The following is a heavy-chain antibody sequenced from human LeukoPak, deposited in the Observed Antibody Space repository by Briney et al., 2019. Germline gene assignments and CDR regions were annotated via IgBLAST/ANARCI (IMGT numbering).Heavy chain of an antibody. CDR3: ARDTKYAFDN. Sequence: GGSLRLSCAASGFTFSSYSMNWVRQAPGKGLEWISYIGISSGNTKYTDSVKGRFTISGDKAKNSVYLQMNSLRVEDTAVYYCARDTKYAFDNWGQGTLVTVSS. V-gene: IGHV3-48*01. CDR2: IGISSGNT. J-gene: IGHJ4*02. CDR1: GFTFSSYS. D-gene: IGHD2-2*01.